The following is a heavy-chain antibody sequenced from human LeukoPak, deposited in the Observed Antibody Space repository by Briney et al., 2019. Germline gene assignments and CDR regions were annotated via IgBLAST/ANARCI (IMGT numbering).Heavy chain of an antibody. CDR2: MNPNSGNT. V-gene: IGHV1-8*01. D-gene: IGHD3-3*01. CDR1: GYTFTSYD. J-gene: IGHJ4*02. Sequence: ASVKVSCKASGYTFTSYDINWVRQATGQGLEWMGWMNPNSGNTGYAQKFQGRVTMTRNTSISTAYMELSSLRSEDTAVYYCARHDFWSGYPNDYWGQGTLVTVSS. CDR3: ARHDFWSGYPNDY.